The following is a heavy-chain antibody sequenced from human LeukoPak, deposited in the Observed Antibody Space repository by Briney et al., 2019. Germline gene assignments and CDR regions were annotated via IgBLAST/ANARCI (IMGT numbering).Heavy chain of an antibody. CDR1: GFTFSSYG. D-gene: IGHD6-6*01. CDR2: IWYDGSSQ. CDR3: VRDSTGSSSEGLDY. V-gene: IGHV3-33*01. J-gene: IGHJ4*02. Sequence: PGGSLRLSCAASGFTFSSYGMHWVRQAPGKGLEWVAVIWYDGSSQFYADSVKGRFTISRDNSKNTLYLQMSSLSAEDTAVYYCVRDSTGSSSEGLDYWGQGTLVTVSS.